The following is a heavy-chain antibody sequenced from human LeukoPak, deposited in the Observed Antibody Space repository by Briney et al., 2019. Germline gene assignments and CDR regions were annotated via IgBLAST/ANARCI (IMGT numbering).Heavy chain of an antibody. D-gene: IGHD1-26*01. CDR3: ARDKVVGPTKFDS. J-gene: IGHJ5*01. CDR2: ISSSGTYT. CDR1: GFTFYTYS. V-gene: IGHV3-21*01. Sequence: GGSLRLSCAASGFTFYTYSMNWVRQAPGKGLEWVSSISSSGTYTYYADSVKGRFTISRDNAKNSVYLHMNSLRAEDTAVYYCARDKVVGPTKFDSWGQGTLVTVSS.